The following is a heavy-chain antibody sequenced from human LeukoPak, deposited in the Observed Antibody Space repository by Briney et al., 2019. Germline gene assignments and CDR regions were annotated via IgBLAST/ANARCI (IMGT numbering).Heavy chain of an antibody. CDR2: IKQDGSEK. J-gene: IGHJ4*02. V-gene: IGHV3-7*01. CDR1: GFTLSSYW. Sequence: GGSLRLSCAASGFTLSSYWMNWVRQAPGKGLEGVANIKQDGSEKYYVDSVKGRFTISRDNAKNSLYLQMNSLRAEDTAVYYCARVQWELRGVGSYFDYWGQGTLVTVSS. CDR3: ARVQWELRGVGSYFDY. D-gene: IGHD1-26*01.